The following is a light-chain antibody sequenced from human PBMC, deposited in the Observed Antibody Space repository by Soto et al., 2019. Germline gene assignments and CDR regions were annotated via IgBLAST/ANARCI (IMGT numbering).Light chain of an antibody. CDR1: KWWDKY. V-gene: IGLV3-1*01. CDR3: LVWASSSVV. J-gene: IGLJ2*01. CDR2: QDF. Sequence: SYELTQPPSASVSPGQTANITCSGDKWWDKYASWYQQKPGQSPVLVIYQDFRRPSGIPERFAGPNSGDTATLTISGTQAMDDAEYYCLVWASSSVVFGGGTKLTVL.